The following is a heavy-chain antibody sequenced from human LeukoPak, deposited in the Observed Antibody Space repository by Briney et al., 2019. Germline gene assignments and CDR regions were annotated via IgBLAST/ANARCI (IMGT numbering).Heavy chain of an antibody. V-gene: IGHV1-46*01. CDR3: ARVRGHGDMIDY. J-gene: IGHJ4*01. CDR1: GYIFTTYF. CDR2: INPSGGTT. Sequence: ASVKVSCKASGYIFTTYFMHWVRQAPGQGLEWMGFINPSGGTTGYSQKFQGRVTMTRDTSTSKVYMALSSLRSEDTAVHYCARVRGHGDMIDYWGQGTLVTVSS. D-gene: IGHD3-10*01.